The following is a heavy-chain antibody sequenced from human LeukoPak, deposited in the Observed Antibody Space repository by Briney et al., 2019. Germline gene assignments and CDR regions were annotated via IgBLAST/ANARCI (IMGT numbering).Heavy chain of an antibody. D-gene: IGHD6-19*01. CDR1: RIIFSSND. J-gene: IGHJ5*02. CDR2: IYSGGST. V-gene: IGHV3-66*01. CDR3: ARDRSWFYP. Sequence: PGGSLRLSCAASRIIFSSNDMTWVRQATGKGLEWVSVIYSGGSTYYSDSVKGRFTISRDNSKNTLYLEMNNWGGEDTAVYYCARDRSWFYPWGQGTPVTVSS.